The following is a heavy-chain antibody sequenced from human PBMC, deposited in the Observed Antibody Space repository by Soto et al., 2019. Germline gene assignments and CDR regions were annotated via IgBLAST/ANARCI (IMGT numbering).Heavy chain of an antibody. CDR3: AKGTEAAAGNYFDL. J-gene: IGHJ2*01. D-gene: IGHD6-25*01. CDR1: GFTFSSYA. Sequence: GGSLRLSCVASGFTFSSYAMNWVRQAPGKGLEWVSTISGSGSSTSYADSVKGRFSISRDNPKTTLFLQMNSLRAEDTAVYYCAKGTEAAAGNYFDLWGRGTLVTVSS. CDR2: ISGSGSST. V-gene: IGHV3-23*01.